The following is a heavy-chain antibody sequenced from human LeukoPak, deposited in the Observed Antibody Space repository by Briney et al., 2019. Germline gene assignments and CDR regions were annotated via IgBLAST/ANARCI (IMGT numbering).Heavy chain of an antibody. J-gene: IGHJ4*02. CDR3: TRALYNTGWYPDYFDS. CDR2: INYTSSST. V-gene: IGHV3-48*04. D-gene: IGHD6-19*01. CDR1: GFTFSSYS. Sequence: GGSLRLSCVASGFTFSSYSMNWIRQAPGKGPEWVAYINYTSSSTYYADSVKGRFTISRDDAKNSLYLQMNSLRVDDTAVYYCTRALYNTGWYPDYFDSWGQGTLVTVSS.